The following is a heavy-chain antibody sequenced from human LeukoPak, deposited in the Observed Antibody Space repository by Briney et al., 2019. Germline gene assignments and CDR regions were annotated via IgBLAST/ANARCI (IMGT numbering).Heavy chain of an antibody. D-gene: IGHD6-13*01. Sequence: GGSLRLSCAASGFTFSRYAMHWVRQAPCKGLECVAVISYDGSNKYYPGSVKGRFTISRDNSKNTLYLQMNSLTPEDTAMYYCANGKGCSSSWYWRENCYFDYWGQGTLVTVSS. CDR1: GFTFSRYA. CDR2: ISYDGSNK. V-gene: IGHV3-30*18. J-gene: IGHJ4*02. CDR3: ANGKGCSSSWYWRENCYFDY.